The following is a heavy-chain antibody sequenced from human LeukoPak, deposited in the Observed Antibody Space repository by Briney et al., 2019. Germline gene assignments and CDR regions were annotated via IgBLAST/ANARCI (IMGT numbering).Heavy chain of an antibody. V-gene: IGHV3-11*04. CDR2: ISSSGSTI. J-gene: IGHJ5*02. CDR1: GFTFSDYY. CDR3: AKGGYSYDYDLFDR. Sequence: KPGGSLRLSCAASGFTFSDYYMSWIRQAPGKGLEWVSYISSSGSTIYYADSVKGRFTISRDNAKNSLYLQMNSLRAEDTAVYYLAKGGYSYDYDLFDRWGQGTLVTVSS. D-gene: IGHD5-18*01.